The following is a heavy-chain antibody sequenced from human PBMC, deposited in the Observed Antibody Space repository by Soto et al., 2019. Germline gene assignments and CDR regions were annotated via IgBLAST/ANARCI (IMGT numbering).Heavy chain of an antibody. J-gene: IGHJ6*02. CDR2: IYYGGST. V-gene: IGHV4-39*01. CDR3: ARHRVDSRGYSDYYYGMDV. CDR1: GGSISSSSYY. Sequence: QLQLQESGPGLVKPSETPSLTCAVSGGSISSSSYYWGWIRQPPGKGLEWIGSIYYGGSTYYNPSLKSRVTISVDTSKNQFSLKLSSVSAADTAVYCCARHRVDSRGYSDYYYGMDVWGQGTTVTVSS. D-gene: IGHD3-22*01.